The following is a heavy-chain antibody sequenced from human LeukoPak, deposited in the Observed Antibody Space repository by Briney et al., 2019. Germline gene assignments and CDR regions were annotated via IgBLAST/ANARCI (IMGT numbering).Heavy chain of an antibody. CDR3: AKRDDSGGNLVDL. CDR1: GGSIRSGSHY. CDR2: IYYSGST. Sequence: PSETLSLTCTVSGGSIRSGSHYWAWIRQPPGKGLEWIGSIYYSGSTYYNPSLENRVTISIDTYKNHFSLKLSSLSAADTSVYYCAKRDDSGGNLVDLWGQGTLVTVSS. V-gene: IGHV4-39*02. J-gene: IGHJ4*02. D-gene: IGHD3-22*01.